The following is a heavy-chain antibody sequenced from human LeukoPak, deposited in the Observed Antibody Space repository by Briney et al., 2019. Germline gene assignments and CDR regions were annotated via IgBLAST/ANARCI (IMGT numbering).Heavy chain of an antibody. CDR3: ARGDIVGYYYYYYMDV. CDR2: INPNSGGT. V-gene: IGHV1-2*02. CDR1: GYTFTGYY. D-gene: IGHD5-12*01. Sequence: ASVKVSCKASGYTFTGYYMHWVRQAPGQGLEWMGWINPNSGGTNYAQKFQGRVTMTRDTSISTAYMELSRLGSDDTAVYYCARGDIVGYYYYYYMDVWGKGTTVTISS. J-gene: IGHJ6*03.